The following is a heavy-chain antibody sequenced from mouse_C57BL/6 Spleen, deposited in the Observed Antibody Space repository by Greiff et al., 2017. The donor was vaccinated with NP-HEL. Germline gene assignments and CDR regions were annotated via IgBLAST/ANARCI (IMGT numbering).Heavy chain of an antibody. D-gene: IGHD1-1*01. Sequence: EVKLQESGPELVKPGASVKIPCKASGYTFTDYNMDWVKQSHGKSLEWIGDINPNNGGTIYNQKFKGKATLTVDKSSSTAYMELRSLTSEDTAVYYCARTVHYYGSSYAMDYWGQGTSVTVSS. J-gene: IGHJ4*01. CDR1: GYTFTDYN. CDR2: INPNNGGT. CDR3: ARTVHYYGSSYAMDY. V-gene: IGHV1-18*01.